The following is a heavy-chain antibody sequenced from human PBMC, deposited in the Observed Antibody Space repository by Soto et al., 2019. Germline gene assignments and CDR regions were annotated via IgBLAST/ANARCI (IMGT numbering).Heavy chain of an antibody. J-gene: IGHJ4*02. V-gene: IGHV1-69*13. D-gene: IGHD3-10*01. CDR2: IIPIFGTA. Sequence: GASVKVSCKASGGTFSSYAISWVRQAPGQGLEWMGGIIPIFGTANYAQKFQGRVTITADESTSTAYMELSSLRSEDTAVYYCARSHTGAPLPWFGELYYWGQGTLVTVSS. CDR1: GGTFSSYA. CDR3: ARSHTGAPLPWFGELYY.